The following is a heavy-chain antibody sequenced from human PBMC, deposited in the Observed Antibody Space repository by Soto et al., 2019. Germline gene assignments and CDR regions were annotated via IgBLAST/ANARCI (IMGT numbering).Heavy chain of an antibody. D-gene: IGHD6-19*01. CDR1: GGTXSSYA. Sequence: SXKVSCKAAGGTXSSYASSWVRQAPGQGLEWMGGIIPIFGTEKYAQKFQGRVTITADESTSTAYMELRSLRSEDTAVYYCARVINEISSGWYPIYYYYGMDVWGQGTTGTVSS. CDR2: IIPIFGTE. CDR3: ARVINEISSGWYPIYYYYGMDV. V-gene: IGHV1-69*13. J-gene: IGHJ6*02.